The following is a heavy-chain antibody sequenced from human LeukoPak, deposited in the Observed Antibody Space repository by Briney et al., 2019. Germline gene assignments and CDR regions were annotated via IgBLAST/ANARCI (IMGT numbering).Heavy chain of an antibody. D-gene: IGHD3-22*01. CDR2: IIPILGIA. Sequence: SVKVSCKASGGTFSSYAISWVRQAPGQGLEWMGRIIPILGIANYAQKFQGRVTITADKSTSTAYMELSSLRSEDTAVYYCARGERITMIVAPVSLRVWGQGTLGTVSS. CDR3: ARGERITMIVAPVSLRV. J-gene: IGHJ4*02. V-gene: IGHV1-69*04. CDR1: GGTFSSYA.